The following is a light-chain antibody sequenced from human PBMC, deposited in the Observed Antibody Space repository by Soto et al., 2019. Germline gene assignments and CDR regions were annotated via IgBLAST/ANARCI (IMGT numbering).Light chain of an antibody. Sequence: QSALTQPASVSGSPGQSITISCTGTSSDIGDYNYVSWYQQHPDKAPKLIIYAVSNRPSGISSRFSGSKSGNTASLTISGLQAEDEGAYYCSSYTSSSTLVFGGGTQLTVL. J-gene: IGLJ2*01. V-gene: IGLV2-14*01. CDR1: SSDIGDYNY. CDR2: AVS. CDR3: SSYTSSSTLV.